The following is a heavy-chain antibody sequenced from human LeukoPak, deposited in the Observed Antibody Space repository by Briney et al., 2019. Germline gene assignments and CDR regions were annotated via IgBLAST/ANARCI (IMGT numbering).Heavy chain of an antibody. CDR3: AREKWGGHYMEV. Sequence: KPSETLSLTCSVSGGSINNYYWTWIRQPPGKGLEWIGYIYYSGSTNYNPSLKNRVTISVDTSNNQFSLKLTSRTAADTAVYYCAREKWGGHYMEVWGKGTTVTVSS. CDR2: IYYSGST. J-gene: IGHJ6*03. D-gene: IGHD1-26*01. V-gene: IGHV4-59*01. CDR1: GGSINNYY.